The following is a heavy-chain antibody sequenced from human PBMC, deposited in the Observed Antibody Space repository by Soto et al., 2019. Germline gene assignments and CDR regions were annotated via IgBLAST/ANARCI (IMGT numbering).Heavy chain of an antibody. D-gene: IGHD3-10*01. Sequence: QVQLQESGPGLVKPSQTLSLTCTVSGGSISSGGYYWSWIRQHPGKGLEWIGYIYDSGSTYYNPSLKSGVHISVGASKNQSALKLSAVTAADTAVYYCARVSVPPMVRGVRGTIDYWGQGTLVTVSS. J-gene: IGHJ4*02. CDR1: GGSISSGGYY. CDR3: ARVSVPPMVRGVRGTIDY. CDR2: IYDSGST. V-gene: IGHV4-31*03.